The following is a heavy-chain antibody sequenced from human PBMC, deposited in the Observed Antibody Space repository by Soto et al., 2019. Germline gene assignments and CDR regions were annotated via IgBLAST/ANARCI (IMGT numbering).Heavy chain of an antibody. J-gene: IGHJ5*02. CDR1: GGSFSGYY. Sequence: PSATLSLTCAVSGGSFSGYYWSRTRQPPGKGLKWIREINHSGSTNYNPSLKSRVTISVDTSKNQFSLKLSSVTAADTAVYYCARGSRVTIFGVVSLTPYNWFDPWGQGTLVTVSS. CDR3: ARGSRVTIFGVVSLTPYNWFDP. V-gene: IGHV4-34*01. CDR2: INHSGST. D-gene: IGHD3-3*01.